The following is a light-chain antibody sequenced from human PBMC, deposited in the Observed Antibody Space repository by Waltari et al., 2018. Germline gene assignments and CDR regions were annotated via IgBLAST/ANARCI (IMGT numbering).Light chain of an antibody. Sequence: EIVMTQSPATLSLSPGERVTLSCRASQSVSSSLAWYQQKPGQAPRLLIYGASSRATGIPDRFSGSGSGTEFTLTISSLEPEDVAVYYCQQNSNWLTFGGGTKVEIK. V-gene: IGKV3D-15*01. J-gene: IGKJ4*01. CDR3: QQNSNWLT. CDR1: QSVSSS. CDR2: GAS.